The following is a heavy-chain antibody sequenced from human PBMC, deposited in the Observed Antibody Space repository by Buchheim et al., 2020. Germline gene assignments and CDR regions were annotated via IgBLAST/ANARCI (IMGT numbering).Heavy chain of an antibody. Sequence: QVQLQESGPGLVKPSETLSLTCTVSGGSISSYYWSWIRQPPGKGLEWIGYIYYSGSTNYNPSFKSRVTISVDTSKNQFSLKLSSVTAADTAVYYCARCEARFYGDYGGVDYWGQGTL. J-gene: IGHJ4*02. CDR2: IYYSGST. CDR1: GGSISSYY. D-gene: IGHD4-17*01. CDR3: ARCEARFYGDYGGVDY. V-gene: IGHV4-59*08.